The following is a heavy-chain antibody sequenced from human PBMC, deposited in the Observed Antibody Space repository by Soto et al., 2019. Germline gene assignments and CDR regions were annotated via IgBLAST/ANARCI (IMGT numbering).Heavy chain of an antibody. CDR3: ARDNRVPWGCSSPSCYNNYYYYYGMDV. V-gene: IGHV1-69*13. CDR1: GGTFSSYA. D-gene: IGHD2-2*02. Sequence: SVKVSCKASGGTFSSYAISWVRQAPGQGLEWMGGIIPIFGTANYAQKFQGRVTITADESTSTAYMELSSLRSEDTAVYYCARDNRVPWGCSSPSCYNNYYYYYGMDVWCQGTTVTVSS. J-gene: IGHJ6*02. CDR2: IIPIFGTA.